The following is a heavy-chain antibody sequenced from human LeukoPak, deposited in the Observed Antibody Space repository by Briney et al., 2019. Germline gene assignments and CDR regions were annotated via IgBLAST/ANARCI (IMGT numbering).Heavy chain of an antibody. CDR2: IKSKNVGGTT. V-gene: IGHV3-15*01. D-gene: IGHD6-13*01. CDR3: AKDWGSSSWYDWFDP. CDR1: GFTFNNAW. J-gene: IGHJ5*02. Sequence: GGSLRLSCAASGFTFNNAWMNWVRQAPGKGLEWVGRIKSKNVGGTTDYAAPVKGRFTISRDDSKNTVYLQMNSLKIEDTAVYYCAKDWGSSSWYDWFDPWGQGTLVTVSS.